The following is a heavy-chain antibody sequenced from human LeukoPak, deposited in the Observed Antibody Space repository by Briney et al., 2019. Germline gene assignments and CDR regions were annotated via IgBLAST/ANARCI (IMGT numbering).Heavy chain of an antibody. D-gene: IGHD1-26*01. J-gene: IGHJ4*02. Sequence: GRSLRLSCAASGFTFSSYGMHWVRQAPGKGLEWVAVISYDGSNKYYADSVKGRFTISRDNSKNTLHLQMNSLTVEDTAVYYCAKGGSYTIDYWGQGILVSVSS. CDR2: ISYDGSNK. CDR1: GFTFSSYG. CDR3: AKGGSYTIDY. V-gene: IGHV3-30*18.